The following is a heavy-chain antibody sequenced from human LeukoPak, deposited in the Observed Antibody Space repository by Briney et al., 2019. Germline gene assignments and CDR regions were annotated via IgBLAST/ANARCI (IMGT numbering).Heavy chain of an antibody. D-gene: IGHD3-16*02. CDR3: ARGKEVDYDYVWGSYRPSDY. V-gene: IGHV4-38-2*01. J-gene: IGHJ4*02. Sequence: SETQSLTCAVYGGSFSGYYWGWIRQPPGKGLEWIGSIYHSGSTYYNPSLKSRVTISVDTSKNQFSLKLSSVTAADTAVYYCARGKEVDYDYVWGSYRPSDYWGQGTLVTVSS. CDR2: IYHSGST. CDR1: GGSFSGYY.